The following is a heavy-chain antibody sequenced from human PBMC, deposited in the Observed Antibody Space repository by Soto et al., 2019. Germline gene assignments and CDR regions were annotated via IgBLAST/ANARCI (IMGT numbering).Heavy chain of an antibody. CDR3: ASLGWGGVTPLYN. CDR2: MSGSYT. CDR1: GFPFSSYA. D-gene: IGHD3-16*01. V-gene: IGHV3-23*01. Sequence: PGGSLRLSCSASGFPFSSYAMSWVRQAPGKGLEWVSGMSGSYTYYADSVKGRFTISRDNSKNTLSLLMNSLRGDDTAVYYRASLGWGGVTPLYNWGPGTLVTVSS. J-gene: IGHJ4*02.